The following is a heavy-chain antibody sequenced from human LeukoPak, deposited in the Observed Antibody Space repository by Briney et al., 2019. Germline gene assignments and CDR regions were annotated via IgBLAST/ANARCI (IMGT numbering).Heavy chain of an antibody. J-gene: IGHJ4*02. Sequence: SETLSLTCTVSGGSISSYYWSWIRQPPGKGLEWIGYIYYSGSTNYNPSLKSRVTISVDTSKNQFSLKLSSVTAADTAVYYCARGTDYGDYGSNFDYWGQGTLVTVSS. CDR1: GGSISSYY. CDR2: IYYSGST. V-gene: IGHV4-59*01. D-gene: IGHD4-17*01. CDR3: ARGTDYGDYGSNFDY.